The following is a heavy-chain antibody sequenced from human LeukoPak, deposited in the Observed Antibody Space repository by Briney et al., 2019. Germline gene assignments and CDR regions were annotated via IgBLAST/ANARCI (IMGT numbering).Heavy chain of an antibody. CDR3: ARVWRPPLRLNYFDY. Sequence: ASVKVSCKASGYTFTSYGISWVRQAPGQGLEWMGWISAYNGNTNYAQKLQGRVTMTTDTSTSTAYMELRSLRSDDTAVYYCARVWRPPLRLNYFDYWGQGTLVTVSS. J-gene: IGHJ4*02. D-gene: IGHD2-21*01. CDR2: ISAYNGNT. V-gene: IGHV1-18*01. CDR1: GYTFTSYG.